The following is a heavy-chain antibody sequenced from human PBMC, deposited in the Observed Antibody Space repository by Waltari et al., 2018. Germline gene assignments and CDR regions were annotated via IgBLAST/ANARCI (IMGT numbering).Heavy chain of an antibody. J-gene: IGHJ3*02. Sequence: EVQLVQSGAEVKKPGESLRISCKGSGYSFTSYWIIWVRQMPGKGLEWMGRNDPTDSYSNYSPAFQGHVTISADKPISTAYLQWSSLKASDTATYYCARLGPREAFDIWGQGTMVTVSA. CDR3: ARLGPREAFDI. V-gene: IGHV5-10-1*03. CDR1: GYSFTSYW. D-gene: IGHD7-27*01. CDR2: NDPTDSYS.